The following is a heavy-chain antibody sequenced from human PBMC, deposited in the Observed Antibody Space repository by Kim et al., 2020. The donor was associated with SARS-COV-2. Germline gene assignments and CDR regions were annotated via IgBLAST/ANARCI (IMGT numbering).Heavy chain of an antibody. V-gene: IGHV5-10-1*01. J-gene: IGHJ4*02. CDR3: AKQFDFGVVINDY. D-gene: IGHD3-3*01. Sequence: GESLKISCKVSGYSFTNYWINWVRQMPGKGLEWMGRIDPSDSYSQYNPSFQGHVTISADKSIRTAYLQWSSLKASDSALYYCAKQFDFGVVINDYWGQGTLVTVSS. CDR2: IDPSDSYS. CDR1: GYSFTNYW.